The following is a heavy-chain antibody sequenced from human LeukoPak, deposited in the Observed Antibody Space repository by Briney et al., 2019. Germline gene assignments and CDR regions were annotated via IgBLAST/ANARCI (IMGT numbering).Heavy chain of an antibody. CDR2: ISSSGDII. Sequence: SGGSLRLSCAASGFTFSSYEMNWVGQAPGKGLEWVSYISSSGDIIYYADSVKGRFTISRDSAKNSLYLQMNSLRAEDTAVYYCARGVRIRLYQHWGQGTLVTVSS. CDR1: GFTFSSYE. J-gene: IGHJ1*01. V-gene: IGHV3-48*03. D-gene: IGHD3-10*01. CDR3: ARGVRIRLYQH.